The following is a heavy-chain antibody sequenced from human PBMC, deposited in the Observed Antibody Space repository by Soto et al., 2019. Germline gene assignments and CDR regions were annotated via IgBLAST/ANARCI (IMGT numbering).Heavy chain of an antibody. V-gene: IGHV1-69*14. CDR3: VRVVAIPGYPDN. J-gene: IGHJ4*02. Sequence: QVQLVQSGAEVRQPASSVKVSCKTSGATFSSYAITWVRQAPGQGLGWMGGIVPTVDTSTYAQKFQGRVTITADKFTNTVYMELNSLRSDDTAVYYCVRVVAIPGYPDNWGQGTLVTVSS. CDR1: GATFSSYA. CDR2: IVPTVDTS. D-gene: IGHD5-12*01.